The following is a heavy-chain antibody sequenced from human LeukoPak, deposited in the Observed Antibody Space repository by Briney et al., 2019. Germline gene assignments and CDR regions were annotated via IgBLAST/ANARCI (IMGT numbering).Heavy chain of an antibody. J-gene: IGHJ4*02. D-gene: IGHD1-26*01. Sequence: PGWSLRLSCAASGFTFSSYAMHWVRQAPGKGLEWVAVISYDGSNKYYADSVKGRFTISRDNSKNTLYLQMNSLRAEDTAVYYCARDLIVGATQFDYWGQGTLVTVSS. CDR1: GFTFSSYA. CDR3: ARDLIVGATQFDY. CDR2: ISYDGSNK. V-gene: IGHV3-30-3*01.